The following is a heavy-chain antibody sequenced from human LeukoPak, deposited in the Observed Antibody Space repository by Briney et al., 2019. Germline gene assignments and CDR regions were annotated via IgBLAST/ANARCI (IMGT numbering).Heavy chain of an antibody. V-gene: IGHV3-74*01. D-gene: IGHD1-1*01. CDR3: ARDGHGTNLDEFDS. CDR1: GFGISGNA. CDR2: IDRDGRTT. Sequence: PGGSLRLSCAAAGFGISGNAMAWVRQPPGKGLVWVSRIDRDGRTTNYAASAKGRFTISRDNAKNTVYLQMNSLRVDDTAVYFCARDGHGTNLDEFDSWGQGTLVTVSS. J-gene: IGHJ4*02.